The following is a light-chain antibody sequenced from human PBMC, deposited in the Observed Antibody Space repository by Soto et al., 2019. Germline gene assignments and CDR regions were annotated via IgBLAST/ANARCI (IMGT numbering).Light chain of an antibody. CDR1: QTISSW. CDR3: PDSAFLPNA. V-gene: IGKV1-5*03. J-gene: IGKJ4*02. Sequence: VSGYIGDRVTITCRASQTISSWLAWYQQKPGKAPKLLIYKASTLKSGVPSRFSGSGSGTEFTLTICCLQPDDGARYKSPDSAFLPNAFG. CDR2: KAS.